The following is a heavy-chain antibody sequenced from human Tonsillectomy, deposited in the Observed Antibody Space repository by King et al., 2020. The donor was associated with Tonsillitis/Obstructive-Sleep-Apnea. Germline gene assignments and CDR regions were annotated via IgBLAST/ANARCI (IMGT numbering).Heavy chain of an antibody. Sequence: VQLVESGGGVVQPGRFLRLSCAASGFTFISYGMHWVRQAPGKGLEWVALISYDGTNKYYADSVKGRFTISRDNSKNTLYLQMNSLRPEDTAVYYCAKSSRGGNYYYAMDVWGQGTTVTVSS. V-gene: IGHV3-30*18. CDR2: ISYDGTNK. D-gene: IGHD3-10*01. CDR1: GFTFISYG. J-gene: IGHJ6*02. CDR3: AKSSRGGNYYYAMDV.